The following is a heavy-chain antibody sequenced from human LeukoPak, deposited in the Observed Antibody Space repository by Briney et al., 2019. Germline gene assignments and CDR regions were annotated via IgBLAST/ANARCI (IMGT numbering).Heavy chain of an antibody. D-gene: IGHD3-10*01. V-gene: IGHV1-8*01. Sequence: WASVKVSCKTSGYTFTNYDINWVRQATGQGLEWMGWMNPNSGNTGYAQKFQGRVTMTRNISTSTAYMELSSLRSEDTAVYYCARGSRSGDCWGQGTQVTVSS. CDR3: ARGSRSGDC. CDR2: MNPNSGNT. CDR1: GYTFTNYD. J-gene: IGHJ4*02.